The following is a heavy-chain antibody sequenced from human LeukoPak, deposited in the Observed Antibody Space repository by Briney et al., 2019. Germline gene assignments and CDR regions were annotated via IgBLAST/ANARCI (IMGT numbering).Heavy chain of an antibody. CDR2: ISAYNGNT. Sequence: ASVKVSCKASGYTFTSYGISWVRQAPGQGLEWMGWISAYNGNTNYAQKLQGRVTMTTDTSTSTAYMELRSLRSDDTAVYYCAKDRGVYGSGSSSYYFDYWGQGTLVTVSS. V-gene: IGHV1-18*01. D-gene: IGHD3-10*01. J-gene: IGHJ4*02. CDR1: GYTFTSYG. CDR3: AKDRGVYGSGSSSYYFDY.